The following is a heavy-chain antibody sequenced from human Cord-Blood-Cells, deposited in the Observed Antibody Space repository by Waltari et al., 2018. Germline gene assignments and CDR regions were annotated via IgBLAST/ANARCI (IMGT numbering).Heavy chain of an antibody. Sequence: QVQLQQWGAGLLKPSETLSLTCAVYGGSFSGYYWSWIRQPPGKGLEWIGEINNRGSNNYNPSLKSRVTISIDTSKNQFFLKLSFVTAADTAVYYLSRGPGLWVGELFLDYWGQGTLVTGSS. CDR1: GGSFSGYY. CDR2: INNRGSN. V-gene: IGHV4-34*01. D-gene: IGHD3-10*01. CDR3: SRGPGLWVGELFLDY. J-gene: IGHJ4*02.